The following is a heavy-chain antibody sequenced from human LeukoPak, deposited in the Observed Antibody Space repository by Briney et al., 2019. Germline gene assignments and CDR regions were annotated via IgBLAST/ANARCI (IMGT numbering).Heavy chain of an antibody. J-gene: IGHJ4*02. CDR2: ISSSGSTI. Sequence: HSGGSLRLSCAASGFTFSSYSMNWVRQAPGKGLEWVSYISSSGSTIYYADSVKGRFTISRDNSKNTLYLQMNSLRAEDTALYYCAKDRESYYCSNTNCYLHYWGQGTLVTVSS. V-gene: IGHV3-48*01. D-gene: IGHD2-2*01. CDR3: AKDRESYYCSNTNCYLHY. CDR1: GFTFSSYS.